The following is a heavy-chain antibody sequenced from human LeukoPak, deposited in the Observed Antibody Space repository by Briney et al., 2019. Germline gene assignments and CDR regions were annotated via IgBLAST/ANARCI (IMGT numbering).Heavy chain of an antibody. V-gene: IGHV4-39*07. J-gene: IGHJ4*02. CDR3: ARGGDCSSTSCQFDY. Sequence: SETLSLTCTVSGGSISSSSYYWGWIRQPPGKGLEWIGSIYYSGSTYYNPSLKSRVTISVDTSKNQFSLKLSSVTAADTAVYYCARGGDCSSTSCQFDYWGQGTLVTVSS. D-gene: IGHD2-2*01. CDR1: GGSISSSSYY. CDR2: IYYSGST.